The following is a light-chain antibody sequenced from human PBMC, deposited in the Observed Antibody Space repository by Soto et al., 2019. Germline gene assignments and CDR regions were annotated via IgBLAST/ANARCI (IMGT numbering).Light chain of an antibody. CDR1: QSVGIY. CDR3: QQRNNWVT. J-gene: IGKJ4*01. CDR2: DAS. V-gene: IGKV3-11*01. Sequence: EIVLTQSPDTLSLSPGERATLSCRASQSVGIYLAWYQQKPGQAPRLLIYDASNRATGIPAGFSGTGSGTEFGLTISSLEPEDSAVYYCQQRNNWVTFGGGTKVEIK.